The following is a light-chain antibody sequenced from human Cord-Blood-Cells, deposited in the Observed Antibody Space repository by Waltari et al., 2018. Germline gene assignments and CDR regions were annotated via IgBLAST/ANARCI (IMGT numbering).Light chain of an antibody. CDR3: QAWDSIAVV. V-gene: IGLV3-1*01. J-gene: IGLJ2*01. CDR1: KLGDKY. CDR2: QDS. Sequence: SVSVSPGQTASITCSGDKLGDKYACWYQQKPGQSPVLVIYQDSKRPSGIPERFAGSNSGNTATLTISGTQAMDEADYYCQAWDSIAVVFGGGTKLTVL.